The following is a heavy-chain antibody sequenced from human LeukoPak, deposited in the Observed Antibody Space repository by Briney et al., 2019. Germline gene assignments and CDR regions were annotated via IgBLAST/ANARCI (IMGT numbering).Heavy chain of an antibody. D-gene: IGHD4-17*01. CDR3: VKEIYGDSTGGRFQH. Sequence: GGSLRLSCAASGFTFSSYAMSWVRQAPGKGLEWVSVISGSGGRTYYANSVKGRFTISRDNSKNTLYLQMNSLRAEDTAVYYCVKEIYGDSTGGRFQHWGQGTLVTVSS. V-gene: IGHV3-23*01. J-gene: IGHJ1*01. CDR1: GFTFSSYA. CDR2: ISGSGGRT.